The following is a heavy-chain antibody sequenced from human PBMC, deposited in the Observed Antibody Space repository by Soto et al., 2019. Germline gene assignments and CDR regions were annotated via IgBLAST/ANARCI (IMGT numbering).Heavy chain of an antibody. V-gene: IGHV3-30*18. Sequence: GGSLRLSCAASGFTFNIYGMHWVRQAPDKGLEWVALISYDGSNQYYADSVRGRFTISRDNSKNTLFLQMNSLRADDTAVYYCAKDQASGQGSFDSWGQGTLVTVSS. CDR2: ISYDGSNQ. CDR1: GFTFNIYG. J-gene: IGHJ4*02. CDR3: AKDQASGQGSFDS.